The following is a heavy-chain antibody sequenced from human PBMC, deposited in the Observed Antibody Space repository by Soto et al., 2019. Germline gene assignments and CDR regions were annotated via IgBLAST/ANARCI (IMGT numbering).Heavy chain of an antibody. V-gene: IGHV3-30*18. Sequence: GGSLRLSCAASGFTFNIYGMHWVRQAPDKGLEWVALISYDGSNQYYADSVRGRFTISRDNSKNTLFLQMNSLRADDTAVYYCAKDQASGQGSFDSWGQGTLVTVSS. CDR2: ISYDGSNQ. CDR1: GFTFNIYG. J-gene: IGHJ4*02. CDR3: AKDQASGQGSFDS.